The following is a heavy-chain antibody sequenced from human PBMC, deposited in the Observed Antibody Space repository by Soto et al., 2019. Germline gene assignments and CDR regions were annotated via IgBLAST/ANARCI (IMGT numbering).Heavy chain of an antibody. CDR2: FYYSGRT. V-gene: IGHV4-30-4*01. Sequence: QVQLQESGPGLVKPSQTLSLTCTVSSGSISSDDYYWSWIRQPPGEGLEWIGYFYYSGRTHYNPSLKSRVTISIDTSKNQFSLKLSSVSAADTAVYYCARDRSNSPDYFDDWGQGTLVTVSS. J-gene: IGHJ4*02. CDR3: ARDRSNSPDYFDD. D-gene: IGHD6-6*01. CDR1: SGSISSDDYY.